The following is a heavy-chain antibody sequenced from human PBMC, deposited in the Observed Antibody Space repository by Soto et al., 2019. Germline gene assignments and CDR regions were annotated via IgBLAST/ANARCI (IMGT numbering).Heavy chain of an antibody. J-gene: IGHJ6*02. CDR2: IYWYDDK. V-gene: IGHV2-5*01. D-gene: IGHD3-10*01. Sequence: QITLKESGPTLVKPTQTLTLTCTFSGFSLSTRGVGVGWIRQSPGKALVWLSLIYWYDDKRDSPSLKSRLTITRETSKNQVVLTMTNMDPVDTGTYYCAHSRRFRDLHVWGQGTTVTVSS. CDR3: AHSRRFRDLHV. CDR1: GFSLSTRGVG.